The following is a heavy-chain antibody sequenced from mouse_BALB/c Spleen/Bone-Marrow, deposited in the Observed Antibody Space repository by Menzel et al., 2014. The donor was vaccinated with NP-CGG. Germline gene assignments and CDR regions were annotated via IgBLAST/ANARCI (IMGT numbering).Heavy chain of an antibody. CDR3: ARYYYGSSLFDY. CDR1: GFNIKDTY. Sequence: VQLQQPGAELVKPGASVELSCTASGFNIKDTYMHWVKQRPEQGLEWIGRIDPANGNTKYDPKFQGKATITADTSSNTAYLQLSSLTSEDTAVYYCARYYYGSSLFDYWGQGTTLTVSS. J-gene: IGHJ2*01. CDR2: IDPANGNT. D-gene: IGHD1-1*01. V-gene: IGHV14-3*02.